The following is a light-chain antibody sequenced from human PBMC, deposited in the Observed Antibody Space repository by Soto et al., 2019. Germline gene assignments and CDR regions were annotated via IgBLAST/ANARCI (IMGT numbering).Light chain of an antibody. V-gene: IGKV3-15*01. CDR1: QSVSSN. CDR3: QQYNNLWT. CDR2: GAS. J-gene: IGKJ1*01. Sequence: EIVMTQSPATLSVSPGERATLSCRASQSVSSNLAWYQQKPGLAPRLLIYGASTRATGIPARFSGSGSGTEFTLTISSLQSEDFAVYYCQQYNNLWTFGQGTKV.